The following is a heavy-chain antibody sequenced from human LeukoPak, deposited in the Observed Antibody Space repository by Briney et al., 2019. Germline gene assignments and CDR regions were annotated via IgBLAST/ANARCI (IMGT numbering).Heavy chain of an antibody. Sequence: SETLSLTCTVSGGSISSGDYYWSWIRQPPGKGLEWIGYIYYSGSTYYNPSLKSRVTISVDTSKNQFSLKLSSVTAADTAVYYCARALRYCSSTSCYTLDYWGQGTLVTVSS. CDR2: IYYSGST. CDR1: GGSISSGDYY. J-gene: IGHJ4*02. CDR3: ARALRYCSSTSCYTLDY. D-gene: IGHD2-2*02. V-gene: IGHV4-30-4*08.